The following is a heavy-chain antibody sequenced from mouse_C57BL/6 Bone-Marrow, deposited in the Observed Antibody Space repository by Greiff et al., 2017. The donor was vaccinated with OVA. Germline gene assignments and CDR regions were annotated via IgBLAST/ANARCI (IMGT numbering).Heavy chain of an antibody. D-gene: IGHD1-1*01. J-gene: IGHJ4*01. CDR1: GFTFSSYA. Sequence: EVMLVESGGGLVKPGGSLKLSCAASGFTFSSYAMSWVRQTPEKRLEWVATISDGGSYTYYPDNVKGRFTTSRDNAKNNLYLQMSHLKSEDTAMYYCASPYYFSYYAMDYWGQGTSVTVSS. V-gene: IGHV5-4*03. CDR2: ISDGGSYT. CDR3: ASPYYFSYYAMDY.